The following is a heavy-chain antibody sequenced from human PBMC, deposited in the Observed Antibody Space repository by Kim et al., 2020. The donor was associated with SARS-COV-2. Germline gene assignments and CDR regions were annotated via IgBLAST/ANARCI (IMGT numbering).Heavy chain of an antibody. Sequence: YIYYADSGTGRFTIARDNGKNSLYLQMNSLGAEDTAVFYCARGDGYPHYWGQGTLVTVSS. CDR3: ARGDGYPHY. J-gene: IGHJ4*02. CDR2: YI. D-gene: IGHD1-1*01. V-gene: IGHV3-21*01.